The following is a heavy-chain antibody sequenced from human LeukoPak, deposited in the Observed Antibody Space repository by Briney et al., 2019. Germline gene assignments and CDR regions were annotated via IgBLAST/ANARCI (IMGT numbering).Heavy chain of an antibody. CDR3: VKDRPAFDI. J-gene: IGHJ3*02. Sequence: GGSLRLSCAASGFTFTNFAMHWVRQAPGKGLEWVAFIRYDGSDKYYADSAKGRFTISRDNSKNTMYLQMNSLRDEDTAVYYCVKDRPAFDIWGQGTMVTVSS. CDR1: GFTFTNFA. V-gene: IGHV3-30*02. CDR2: IRYDGSDK.